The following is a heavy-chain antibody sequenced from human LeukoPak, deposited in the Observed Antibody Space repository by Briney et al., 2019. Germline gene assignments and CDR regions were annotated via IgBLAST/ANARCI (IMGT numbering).Heavy chain of an antibody. D-gene: IGHD2-21*01. V-gene: IGHV3-48*02. J-gene: IGHJ4*02. CDR1: GFSFSAYN. CDR2: ISSPSDTI. Sequence: GGSLRLSCAASGFSFSAYNMNWVRQAPGKGLEWVSYISSPSDTIYYADSVKGRFTISRDNAKNSLYLQMNSLRDEDTAVYYCTRSVRDCGGDCYSPYFDPWGQGTLVTVSS. CDR3: TRSVRDCGGDCYSPYFDP.